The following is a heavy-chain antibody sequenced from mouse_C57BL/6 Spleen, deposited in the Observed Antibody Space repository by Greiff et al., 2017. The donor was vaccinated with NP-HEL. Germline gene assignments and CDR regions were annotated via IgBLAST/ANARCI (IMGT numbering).Heavy chain of an antibody. V-gene: IGHV1-50*01. Sequence: QVQLQQPGAELVKPGASVKLSCKASGYTFTSYWMQWVKQRPGQGLEWIGEIDPSDSYTNYNQKFKGKATLTVDTSSSTAYMQLSSLTSEDAAVYYCARKGGYYDYDGRGFAYWGQGTLVTVSA. CDR3: ARKGGYYDYDGRGFAY. CDR2: IDPSDSYT. D-gene: IGHD2-4*01. CDR1: GYTFTSYW. J-gene: IGHJ3*01.